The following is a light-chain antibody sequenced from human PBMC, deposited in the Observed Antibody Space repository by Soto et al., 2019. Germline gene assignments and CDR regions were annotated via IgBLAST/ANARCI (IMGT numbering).Light chain of an antibody. J-gene: IGKJ2*01. Sequence: EIVLTQSPGTLSLSPGERATLSCRASQSVSSSYLAWYQQKPGQAPRLPIYDASRRSTGIPDRFSGSGSGTDFTLTISRLEPEDFAVYYCQQYDTSPMYTFGQGTKLEIK. CDR1: QSVSSSY. CDR2: DAS. CDR3: QQYDTSPMYT. V-gene: IGKV3-20*01.